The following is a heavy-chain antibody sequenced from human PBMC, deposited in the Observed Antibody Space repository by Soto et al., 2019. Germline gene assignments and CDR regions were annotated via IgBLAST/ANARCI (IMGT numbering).Heavy chain of an antibody. Sequence: EVQLVESGGDLVQPGGSLRLSCEASGFSFSSYWMTWVRQAPGKRLEYVAIIRQDGSEKKYVDSVMGRFTISRDNAKTSAYPQRNRLRDEDTAGYSFMPPPRDPPFASWGQGTLVPVPS. J-gene: IGHJ4*02. CDR2: IRQDGSEK. CDR1: GFSFSSYW. V-gene: IGHV3-7*03. CDR3: MPPPRDPPFAS. D-gene: IGHD2-2*01.